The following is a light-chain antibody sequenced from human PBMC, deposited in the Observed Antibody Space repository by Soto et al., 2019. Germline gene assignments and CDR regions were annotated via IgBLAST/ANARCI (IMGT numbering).Light chain of an antibody. V-gene: IGLV2-14*01. CDR1: SSDVGDYNY. J-gene: IGLJ3*02. CDR3: SSYTSSTIRV. CDR2: EVS. Sequence: QSALTQPASVSGSPGQSITISCTGTSSDVGDYNYVSWYQQHPGKAPKLIIYEVSNRPSGVSNRFSGSKSDNAASLTISGLQAEDEADYYCSSYTSSTIRVFGGGTKLTVL.